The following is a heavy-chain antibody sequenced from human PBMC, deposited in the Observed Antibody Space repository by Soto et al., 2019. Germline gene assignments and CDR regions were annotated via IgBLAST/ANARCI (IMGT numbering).Heavy chain of an antibody. D-gene: IGHD3-10*01. J-gene: IGHJ3*02. CDR3: ARGGWVYTMVRGVLTDSAGAFDI. CDR2: IYYSGST. Sequence: TSETLSLTCTVSGGSISSGGYYWSWIRQHPGKGLEWIGYIYYSGSTYYNPSLKSRVTISVDTSKNQFSLKLSSVTAADTAVYYCARGGWVYTMVRGVLTDSAGAFDIWGQGTMVTVSS. CDR1: GGSISSGGYY. V-gene: IGHV4-31*03.